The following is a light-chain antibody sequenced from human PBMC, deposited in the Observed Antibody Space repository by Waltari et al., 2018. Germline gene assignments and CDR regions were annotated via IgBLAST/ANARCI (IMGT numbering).Light chain of an antibody. V-gene: IGLV1-44*01. CDR3: SAWDDSLVGPA. Sequence: QSILVQPPSASGTPGQRVTIFCSGSNSNNGTNNVKWYQQLPGTAPKLLIYNNNLRHSGVPDRFSGSRSGTSASLAISGLQSEDEAEYHCSAWDDSLVGPAFGGGTNLTVL. CDR2: NNN. J-gene: IGLJ2*01. CDR1: NSNNGTNN.